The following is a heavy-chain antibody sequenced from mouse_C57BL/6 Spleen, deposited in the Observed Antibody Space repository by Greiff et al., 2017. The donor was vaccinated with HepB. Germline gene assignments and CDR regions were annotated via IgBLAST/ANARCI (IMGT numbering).Heavy chain of an antibody. J-gene: IGHJ2*01. CDR3: ARIYYGNFDY. CDR2: IDPSDSYT. Sequence: QLQQPGAELVMPGASVKLSCKASGYTFTSYWMHWVKQRPGQGLEWIGEIDPSDSYTNYNQKFKGKSTLTVDKSSSTAYMQLSSLTSEDSAVYYCARIYYGNFDYWGQGTTLTVSS. V-gene: IGHV1-69*01. D-gene: IGHD2-1*01. CDR1: GYTFTSYW.